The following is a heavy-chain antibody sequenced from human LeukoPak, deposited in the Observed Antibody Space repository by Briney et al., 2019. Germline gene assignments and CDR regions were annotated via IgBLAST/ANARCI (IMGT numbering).Heavy chain of an antibody. J-gene: IGHJ6*02. CDR2: IWYDGSNK. V-gene: IGHV3-33*01. CDR1: GFTFSSYG. CDR3: ARGLYCSGGSCYPDYYYYYGMVV. Sequence: GGSLRLSCAASGFTFSSYGMHWVRQAPGKGLEWVAVIWYDGSNKYYADSVKGRFTISRDNSKNTLYLQMNSLRAEDTAVYYCARGLYCSGGSCYPDYYYYYGMVVWGQGTTVTVSS. D-gene: IGHD2-15*01.